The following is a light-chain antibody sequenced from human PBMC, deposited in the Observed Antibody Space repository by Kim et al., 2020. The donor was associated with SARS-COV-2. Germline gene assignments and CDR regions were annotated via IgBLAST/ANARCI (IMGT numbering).Light chain of an antibody. CDR2: GAS. CDR1: QSVSSNY. CDR3: QQYGSSPYT. V-gene: IGKV3-20*01. Sequence: LVPGERATRSCRASQSVSSNYLAWYQQKPGQAPRLLIYGASSGATGIPDRFSGSGSGTDFTLTISRLEPEDFAVYYCQQYGSSPYTFGQGTKLEI. J-gene: IGKJ2*01.